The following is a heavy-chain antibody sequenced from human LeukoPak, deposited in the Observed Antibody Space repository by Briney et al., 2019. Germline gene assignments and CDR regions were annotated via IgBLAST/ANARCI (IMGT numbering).Heavy chain of an antibody. J-gene: IGHJ6*03. CDR1: GFTFSSYD. V-gene: IGHV3-13*01. CDR3: ARAGGYYYYYMDV. Sequence: GGSLRLSCAASGFTFSSYDMHWVRQAPGKGLEWASAIGTAGDTFYPGSVKGRFAISRENAKNSLYLQMNSLRAGDTAVYYCARAGGYYYYYMDVWGKGTTVTVSS. CDR2: IGTAGDT.